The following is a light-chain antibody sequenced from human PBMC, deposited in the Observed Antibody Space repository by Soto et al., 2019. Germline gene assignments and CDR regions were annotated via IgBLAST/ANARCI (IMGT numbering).Light chain of an antibody. CDR1: SSDVGTYNL. CDR3: CSYAGSSTYV. Sequence: QAVVTQPASVSGSPGQSITISCTGTSSDVGTYNLVSWYQQHPGKAPKLMIYEGSKRPSGVSNRFSGSKSGSTASLTISDLQAEDEADSYCCSYAGSSTYVFGTGTKLTVL. CDR2: EGS. V-gene: IGLV2-23*01. J-gene: IGLJ1*01.